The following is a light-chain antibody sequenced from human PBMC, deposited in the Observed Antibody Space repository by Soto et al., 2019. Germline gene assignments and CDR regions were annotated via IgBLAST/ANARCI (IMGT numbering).Light chain of an antibody. V-gene: IGKV3-20*01. CDR3: QHYGSAPPLT. CDR1: QSVSSSY. Sequence: ENVVTPSPGTLSLSPGERATLSCRASQSVSSSYLAWYQQKPGQAPRLLIYGASSRATGIPDRFSGSGSGTVFTLTISRLEPEEFAVYYCQHYGSAPPLTPGGGTKVDSK. CDR2: GAS. J-gene: IGKJ4*01.